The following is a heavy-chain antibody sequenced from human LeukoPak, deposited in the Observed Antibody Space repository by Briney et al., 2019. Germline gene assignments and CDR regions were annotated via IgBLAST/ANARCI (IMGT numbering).Heavy chain of an antibody. J-gene: IGHJ3*02. Sequence: GASVKVSCTASGGTFSSYAISWVRQAPGQGLEWMGRIIPILGVANYAQTFKGRFTITADKSTSTAYMELSSLRSEDTAVYYCSSEGLSEIVLADACDIWGQGTMVTVSS. V-gene: IGHV1-69*04. CDR1: GGTFSSYA. CDR2: IIPILGVA. CDR3: SSEGLSEIVLADACDI. D-gene: IGHD2/OR15-2a*01.